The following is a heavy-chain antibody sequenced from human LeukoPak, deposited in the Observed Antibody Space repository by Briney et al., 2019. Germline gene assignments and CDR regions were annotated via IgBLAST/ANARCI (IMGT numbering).Heavy chain of an antibody. Sequence: GGSLRLSCAASGFTFSSYWMNWVRQAPGKGLEWVSYISSSGSTIYYADSVKGRFTISRDNAKSSLYLQMNSLRAEDTAVYYCARDGDPPYYYYYGMDVWGQGTTVTVSS. CDR3: ARDGDPPYYYYYGMDV. D-gene: IGHD7-27*01. CDR1: GFTFSSYW. CDR2: ISSSGSTI. J-gene: IGHJ6*02. V-gene: IGHV3-48*04.